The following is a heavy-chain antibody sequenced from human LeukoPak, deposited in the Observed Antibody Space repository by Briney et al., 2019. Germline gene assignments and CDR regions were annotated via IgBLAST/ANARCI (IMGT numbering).Heavy chain of an antibody. Sequence: GGSLRLSCAASGFTFSSYAMSWVRQAPGKGLEWVSAISGSGGSTYYADSVKGRFTISRDNSKNTLYLQMNSLRAEDTAVYYCAKFEGSGSDYYYYYMDVWGKGTTVTVSS. CDR2: ISGSGGST. CDR1: GFTFSSYA. J-gene: IGHJ6*03. V-gene: IGHV3-23*01. CDR3: AKFEGSGSDYYYYYMDV. D-gene: IGHD3-10*01.